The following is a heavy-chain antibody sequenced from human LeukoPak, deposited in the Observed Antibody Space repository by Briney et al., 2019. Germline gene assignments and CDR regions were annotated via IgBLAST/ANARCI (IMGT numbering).Heavy chain of an antibody. D-gene: IGHD3-16*01. Sequence: GASVSLSCKASGYTFTSYYMHWVRQAPGQGLEWMGAINPSGGFTRYAQTFQGRVTMTRNTSLSTAYMELTSLKSEDTAVYYCARGLGTYWGKDFLNWFDPWGQGTLVTVSS. CDR2: INPSGGFT. CDR1: GYTFTSYY. CDR3: ARGLGTYWGKDFLNWFDP. J-gene: IGHJ5*02. V-gene: IGHV1-46*01.